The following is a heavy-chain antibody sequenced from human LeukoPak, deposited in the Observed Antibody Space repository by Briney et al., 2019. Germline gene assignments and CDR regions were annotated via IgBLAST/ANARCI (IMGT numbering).Heavy chain of an antibody. CDR2: IHHSGTT. D-gene: IGHD6-19*01. V-gene: IGHV4-59*01. CDR1: GDSISTYY. Sequence: PSETLSLTCSVFGDSISTYYWSWIRQSPGKGLEWIGYIHHSGTTNHNPSLRSRVTMSMDTSTNQFSLKLSSVTAADTAVYYCARWYSSGWCFDYWGLGTLVTVSS. J-gene: IGHJ4*02. CDR3: ARWYSSGWCFDY.